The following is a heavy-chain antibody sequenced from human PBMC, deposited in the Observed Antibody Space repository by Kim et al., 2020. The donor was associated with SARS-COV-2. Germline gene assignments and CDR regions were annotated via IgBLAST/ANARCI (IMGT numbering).Heavy chain of an antibody. CDR3: ARDRAINYDFWSAYRANWFDP. Sequence: GGSLRLSCAASGFTFSSYSMNWVRQAPGKGLEWVSSISSISSYIYYADSVKGRFTISRDNATNSLYLQMNSLRAEDTAVYYCARDRAINYDFWSAYRANWFDPWGQGTLVTVSS. J-gene: IGHJ5*02. D-gene: IGHD3-3*01. V-gene: IGHV3-21*01. CDR2: ISSISSYI. CDR1: GFTFSSYS.